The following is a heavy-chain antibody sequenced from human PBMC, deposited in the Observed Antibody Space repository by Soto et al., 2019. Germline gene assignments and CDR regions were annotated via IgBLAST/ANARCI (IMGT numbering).Heavy chain of an antibody. V-gene: IGHV1-18*01. CDR3: ARDLAWGSGRDVVSEGWRDP. CDR2: INGHNGKT. Sequence: QVHLVQSGAEVKKPGASVKVSCKASGYTFNDYGITWVRQAPGQGLEWMGWINGHNGKTNYGQKLQGRVTMTTDTSTSTGYMEVRSLRSDDTAGYYCARDLAWGSGRDVVSEGWRDPWGQGTLVTVSS. D-gene: IGHD3-10*01. CDR1: GYTFNDYG. J-gene: IGHJ5*02.